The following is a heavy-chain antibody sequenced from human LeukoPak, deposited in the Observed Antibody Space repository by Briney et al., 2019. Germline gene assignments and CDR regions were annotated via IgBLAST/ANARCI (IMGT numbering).Heavy chain of an antibody. Sequence: PGGSLRLSCAASGFDFSQYYMNWIRQAPGKGLEWVSLIYSGGTTYYADSVKGRFTISRDNSKNTLYLQMNSLRAEDTAVYYCARRAGGYSHPYDYWGQGILVTVSS. J-gene: IGHJ4*02. CDR2: IYSGGTT. D-gene: IGHD4-23*01. CDR1: GFDFSQYY. CDR3: ARRAGGYSHPYDY. V-gene: IGHV3-53*01.